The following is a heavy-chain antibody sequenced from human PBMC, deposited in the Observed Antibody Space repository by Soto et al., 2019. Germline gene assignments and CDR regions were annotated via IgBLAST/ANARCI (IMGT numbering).Heavy chain of an antibody. CDR2: IKQDGSEK. Sequence: GGSLRLSCAASGFTFSIYWMSWVRQAPGKGLEWVANIKQDGSEKYYVDSVKGRFTISRDNAKNSLYLQMNSLRAEDTAVYYCAREANYYMDVWGKGTTVTVSS. J-gene: IGHJ6*03. CDR3: AREANYYMDV. V-gene: IGHV3-7*01. CDR1: GFTFSIYW.